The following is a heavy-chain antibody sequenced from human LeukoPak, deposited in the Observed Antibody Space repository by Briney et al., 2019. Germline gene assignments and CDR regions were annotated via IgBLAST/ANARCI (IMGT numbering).Heavy chain of an antibody. CDR2: SNSDGSST. J-gene: IGHJ6*03. CDR1: GFTFSTYW. Sequence: GGSLRLSCAASGFTFSTYWMHWFRQAPGKGLVGVSGSNSDGSSTSSADSVKGRFTISRDNAKNMLYLQMNTLRAEDTAVYYCAREVRGFGYYMDVWGKGTTVTVSS. D-gene: IGHD3-10*01. V-gene: IGHV3-74*01. CDR3: AREVRGFGYYMDV.